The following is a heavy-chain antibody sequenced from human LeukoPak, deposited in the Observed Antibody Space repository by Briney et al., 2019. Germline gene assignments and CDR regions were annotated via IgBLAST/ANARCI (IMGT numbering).Heavy chain of an antibody. D-gene: IGHD2-2*01. CDR3: ARRRYQLLPFDY. V-gene: IGHV4-34*01. CDR2: INHSGST. CDR1: GRSFSGYY. J-gene: IGHJ4*02. Sequence: SETLSLTCAVYGRSFSGYYWSWIRQPPGKGLEWIGEINHSGSTNYNPSLKSRVTISVDTSKNQFSLKLSSVTAADTAVYYCARRRYQLLPFDYWGQGTLVTVSS.